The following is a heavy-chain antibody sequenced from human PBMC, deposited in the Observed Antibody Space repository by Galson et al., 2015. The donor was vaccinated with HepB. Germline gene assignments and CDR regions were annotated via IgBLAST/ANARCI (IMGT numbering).Heavy chain of an antibody. Sequence: SLRLSCAASGFTFSTYGMHWVRQAPGKGLEWVAVISYDGTSEYYADSVKGRFSISRDNSKNTLYVQMNSLRPDDTAVYYCAKEGASVALDYWGQGTLVTVSS. CDR2: ISYDGTSE. CDR1: GFTFSTYG. J-gene: IGHJ4*02. D-gene: IGHD6-19*01. V-gene: IGHV3-30*18. CDR3: AKEGASVALDY.